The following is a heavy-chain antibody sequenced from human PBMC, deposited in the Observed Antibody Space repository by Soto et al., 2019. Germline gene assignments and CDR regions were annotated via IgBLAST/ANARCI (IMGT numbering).Heavy chain of an antibody. CDR2: IDYSGST. CDR3: ARHRITGSYSDASDI. Sequence: SETLSLTCMVSGGSISSSTYYWGWVRQPPGKGLEWIGCIDYSGSTYYNPSLKSRVTISVDTSKNQFSLKLTSVPAAETAVYYCARHRITGSYSDASDIWGQGTMLTVSS. CDR1: GGSISSSTYY. J-gene: IGHJ3*02. V-gene: IGHV4-39*01. D-gene: IGHD1-26*01.